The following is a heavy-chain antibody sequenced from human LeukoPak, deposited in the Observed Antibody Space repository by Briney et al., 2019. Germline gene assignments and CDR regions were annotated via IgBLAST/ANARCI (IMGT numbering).Heavy chain of an antibody. D-gene: IGHD6-13*01. V-gene: IGHV4-39*02. CDR3: ARDAAEVAAAGYSDY. CDR2: TSGSA. J-gene: IGHJ4*02. CDR1: GDSIASSSYY. Sequence: SETLSLTCTVSGDSIASSSYYWGWIRQPPGKGLEWIGSTSGSAYYNPSLKSRVTISVDTSKNQLSLKLTSVTAADTAVYYCARDAAEVAAAGYSDYWGQGTLVTVSS.